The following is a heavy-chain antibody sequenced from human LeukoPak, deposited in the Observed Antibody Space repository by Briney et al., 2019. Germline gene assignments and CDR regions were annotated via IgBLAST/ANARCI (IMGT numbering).Heavy chain of an antibody. V-gene: IGHV3-64D*06. D-gene: IGHD1-26*01. Sequence: GSLRLSCSGSGFTFSSYALDWVRQAPGKGLEYVSGISSNGGDTYYVDSVKGRFIISRDNSKNTVYLQMSSLRAEDTAVYYCVKPKVGATFDSWGQGTPVTVSS. CDR1: GFTFSSYA. CDR2: ISSNGGDT. J-gene: IGHJ4*02. CDR3: VKPKVGATFDS.